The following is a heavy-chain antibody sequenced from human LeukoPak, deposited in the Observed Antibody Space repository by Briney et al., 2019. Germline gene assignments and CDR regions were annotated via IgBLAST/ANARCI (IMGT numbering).Heavy chain of an antibody. D-gene: IGHD2-2*01. Sequence: TSSETLSLTCTVSGGSISSYYWSWIRQPPGKGLEWIGYIYYSGSTNYSPSLKSRVTMSVDTSKNQFSLQLRSVTAADTAVYYCATSPPVVPAAITAFDIWGQGTMVTVSS. CDR3: ATSPPVVPAAITAFDI. CDR1: GGSISSYY. J-gene: IGHJ3*02. V-gene: IGHV4-59*12. CDR2: IYYSGST.